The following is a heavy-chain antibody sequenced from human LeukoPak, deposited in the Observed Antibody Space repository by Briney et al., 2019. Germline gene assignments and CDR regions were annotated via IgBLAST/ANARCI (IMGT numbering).Heavy chain of an antibody. CDR1: GGSFSGYY. Sequence: SETLSLTCAVYGGSFSGYYWSWIRQPPGKGLEWIGEINHSGSTNYNPSLKSRVTIAVDTSKSQYDLELSSETDADRAVYSCARSDPAAYYGVWSGRPHYYMDLWGQGTPVTVSS. CDR2: INHSGST. V-gene: IGHV4-34*01. D-gene: IGHD3-3*01. J-gene: IGHJ6*03. CDR3: ARSDPAAYYGVWSGRPHYYMDL.